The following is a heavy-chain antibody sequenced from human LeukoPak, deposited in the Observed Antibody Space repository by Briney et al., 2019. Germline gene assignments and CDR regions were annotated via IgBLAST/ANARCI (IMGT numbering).Heavy chain of an antibody. CDR1: GGSISSHY. V-gene: IGHV4-59*07. CDR3: ARLLNNDNAGDPDTFDM. Sequence: SDTLSLTCTVSGGSISSHYWSWIRQSPERGLEGIGFIYYTGTTRYNPSLRGRVTMSVDSSRNHFSLKLTSMTAADTALYYCARLLNNDNAGDPDTFDMWGQGTMVTVSS. J-gene: IGHJ3*02. D-gene: IGHD2-21*02. CDR2: IYYTGTT.